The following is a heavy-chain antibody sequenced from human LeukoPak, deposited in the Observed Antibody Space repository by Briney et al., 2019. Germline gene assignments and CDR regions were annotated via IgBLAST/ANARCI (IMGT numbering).Heavy chain of an antibody. V-gene: IGHV4-59*08. D-gene: IGHD2-15*01. CDR2: IYYSGST. CDR3: ARRPGGVVGASFYYGMDV. CDR1: GGSISSYY. J-gene: IGHJ6*02. Sequence: SETLSLTCTVSGGSISSYYWSWTRQPPGKGLEWIGYIYYSGSTNYNPSLKSRVTISVDTSKNQFSLKLSSVTAADTAVYYCARRPGGVVGASFYYGMDVWGQGTTVTVSS.